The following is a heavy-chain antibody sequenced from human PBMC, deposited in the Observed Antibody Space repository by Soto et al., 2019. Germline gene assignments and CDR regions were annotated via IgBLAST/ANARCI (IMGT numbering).Heavy chain of an antibody. J-gene: IGHJ5*02. CDR1: GFTFSSYA. CDR3: ARDKVGYCGGDCYSNWFDP. V-gene: IGHV3-30-3*01. CDR2: ISYDGSNT. Sequence: QVQLVESGGGVGQPGRSLRLSCAASGFTFSSYAMHWVRQAPGKGLEWVAVISYDGSNTYYADYVKGRFTISRDNSKNTLYLQMNSLRAEDTAVYYCARDKVGYCGGDCYSNWFDPGGQGTLVTVSS. D-gene: IGHD2-21*02.